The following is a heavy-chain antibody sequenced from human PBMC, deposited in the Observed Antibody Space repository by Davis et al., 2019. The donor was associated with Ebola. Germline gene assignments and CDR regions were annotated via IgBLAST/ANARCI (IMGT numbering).Heavy chain of an antibody. J-gene: IGHJ6*02. Sequence: SVKVSCKASGGTSSSYAISWVRQAPGQGLEWMGGIIPIFGTANYSQKFQGRVTITADESTSTAYMELSSLRSEDTAVYYCARGRAELLWFGELSGGMDVWGQGTTVTVSS. D-gene: IGHD3-10*01. CDR2: IIPIFGTA. CDR3: ARGRAELLWFGELSGGMDV. CDR1: GGTSSSYA. V-gene: IGHV1-69*13.